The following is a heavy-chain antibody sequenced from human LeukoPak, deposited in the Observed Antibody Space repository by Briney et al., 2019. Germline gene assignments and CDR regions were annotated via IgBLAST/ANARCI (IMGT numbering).Heavy chain of an antibody. Sequence: GGSLRLSCAASGFTFSTYSMNWVRQAPGKGLEWVSAISGSGGSTYYADSVKGRFTISRDNSKNSLYLQMNSLRAEDTAVYYCASVNYYDSSGYLPMEYYFDYWGQGTQVTVSS. CDR3: ASVNYYDSSGYLPMEYYFDY. CDR2: ISGSGGST. D-gene: IGHD3-22*01. CDR1: GFTFSTYS. J-gene: IGHJ4*02. V-gene: IGHV3-23*01.